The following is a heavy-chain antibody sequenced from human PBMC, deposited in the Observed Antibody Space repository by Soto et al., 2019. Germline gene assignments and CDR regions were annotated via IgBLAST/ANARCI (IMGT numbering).Heavy chain of an antibody. CDR3: AKDKRCSGTSCYDVYYYMDV. Sequence: GGSLRLSCAASGLTFSSYAMGWFRQAPGKGLEWVSSLSGSGRRTYYADSVKGRFTISRDNSNNTVFLQMNSLRAEDTAVYYCAKDKRCSGTSCYDVYYYMDVGGKGTTVTVSS. CDR2: LSGSGRRT. D-gene: IGHD2-2*01. J-gene: IGHJ6*03. V-gene: IGHV3-23*01. CDR1: GLTFSSYA.